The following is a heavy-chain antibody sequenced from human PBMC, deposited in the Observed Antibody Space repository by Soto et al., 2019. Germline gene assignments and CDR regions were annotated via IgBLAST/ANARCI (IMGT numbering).Heavy chain of an antibody. CDR3: GSSASPDAY. D-gene: IGHD3-22*01. Sequence: EVQLVESGGGLVQPGGSLRLSCVASGFIFNSYSMNWVRQAPGKRLEWISYINSGSTSVFYADSVKGRFTISRDNAKNSLYLQMNSLRAEDTAVHYCGSSASPDAYWGQVTLVTVSS. V-gene: IGHV3-48*01. J-gene: IGHJ4*02. CDR1: GFIFNSYS. CDR2: INSGSTSV.